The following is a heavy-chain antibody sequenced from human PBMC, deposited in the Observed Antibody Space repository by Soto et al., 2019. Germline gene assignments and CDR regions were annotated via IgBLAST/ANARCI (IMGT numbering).Heavy chain of an antibody. V-gene: IGHV3-43*01. CDR3: AKDSAATGPSWGLKLVYYYYGMDV. J-gene: IGHJ6*02. D-gene: IGHD3-16*01. CDR1: GFTFDDYT. Sequence: QTGGSLRLSCAASGFTFDDYTMHWVRQAPGKGLEWVSLISWDGGSTYYADSVKGRFTISRDNSKNSLYLQMNSLRTEDTALYYCAKDSAATGPSWGLKLVYYYYGMDVWGQGTTVTVSS. CDR2: ISWDGGST.